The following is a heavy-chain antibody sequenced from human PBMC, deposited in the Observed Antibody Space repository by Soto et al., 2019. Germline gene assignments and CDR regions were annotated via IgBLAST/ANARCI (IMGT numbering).Heavy chain of an antibody. D-gene: IGHD3-22*01. CDR1: GFNFSSYA. Sequence: PGGSLILSSAASGFNFSSYAMNWVRQAPGKGLEWVSAISGSGGSTHYADFVKGRFTISRGNSKNTLYLQMNSLRAEETAVNYCEKDLAPTYYGSSGSSCDAFYIWGQGTMVTVSS. CDR2: ISGSGGST. V-gene: IGHV3-23*01. CDR3: EKDLAPTYYGSSGSSCDAFYI. J-gene: IGHJ3*02.